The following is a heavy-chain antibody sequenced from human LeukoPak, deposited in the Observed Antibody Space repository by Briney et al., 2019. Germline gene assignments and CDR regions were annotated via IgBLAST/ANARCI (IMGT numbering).Heavy chain of an antibody. Sequence: GGSLRLSCVASGFTFSSYEMNWVRQAPGKGLEWVAYIGSNDRTKHYADSVKGRFTISRDNAKNSLYLQMNSLRAEDTAVYYCARAPGGGRFDPWGQGTLVTVSS. CDR2: IGSNDRTK. CDR3: ARAPGGGRFDP. V-gene: IGHV3-48*03. D-gene: IGHD1-26*01. J-gene: IGHJ5*02. CDR1: GFTFSSYE.